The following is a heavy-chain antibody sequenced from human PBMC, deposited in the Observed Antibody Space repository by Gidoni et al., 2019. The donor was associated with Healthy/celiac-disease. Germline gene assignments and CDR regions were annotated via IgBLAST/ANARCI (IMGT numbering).Heavy chain of an antibody. J-gene: IGHJ5*02. CDR1: GGSISSSSYY. Sequence: QLQLQESGPGLVKPSETLSLTCTVSGGSISSSSYYWGWIRQPPGKGLEWIGSIYYSGSTYYNPSLKSRVTISVDTSKNQFSLKLSSVTAADTAVYYCARHRGILGYCSSTSCAIRNWFDPWGQGTLVTVSS. CDR2: IYYSGST. D-gene: IGHD2-2*01. CDR3: ARHRGILGYCSSTSCAIRNWFDP. V-gene: IGHV4-39*01.